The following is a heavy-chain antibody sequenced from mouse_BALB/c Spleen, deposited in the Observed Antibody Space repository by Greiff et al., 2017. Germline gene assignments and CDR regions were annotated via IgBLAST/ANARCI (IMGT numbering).Heavy chain of an antibody. J-gene: IGHJ2*01. D-gene: IGHD2-4*01. CDR3: ARRGVYDYDGVFDY. CDR1: GFTFSSYG. CDR2: ISSGGSYT. Sequence: EVKLMESGGDLVKPGGSLKLSCAASGFTFSSYGMSWVRQTPDKRLEWVATISSGGSYTYYPDSVKGRFTISRDNAKNTLYLQMSSLKSEDTAMYYCARRGVYDYDGVFDYWGQGTTLTVSS. V-gene: IGHV5-6*02.